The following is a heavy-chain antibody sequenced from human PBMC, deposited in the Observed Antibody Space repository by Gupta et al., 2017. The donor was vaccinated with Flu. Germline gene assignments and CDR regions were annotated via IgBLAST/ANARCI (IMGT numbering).Heavy chain of an antibody. J-gene: IGHJ3*02. D-gene: IGHD3-22*01. CDR2: ISSSSSYI. CDR1: GFTFSSDS. V-gene: IGHV3-21*01. CDR3: ARNWDSSGPDAFDI. Sequence: EVQLVESGGGLGKPAGSLRFSCAASGFTFSSDSMNWFRQAPGKGLEWVSSISSSSSYIYYADSVKGRFTISRDNAKNSLYLQMNSLRAEDTAVYYCARNWDSSGPDAFDIWGQGTMVTVSS.